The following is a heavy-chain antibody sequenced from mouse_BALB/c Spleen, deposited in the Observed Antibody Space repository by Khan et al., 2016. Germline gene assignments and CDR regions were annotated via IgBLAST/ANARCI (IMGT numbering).Heavy chain of an antibody. CDR3: TRGDYYGSGY. Sequence: EVQLQESGPDLVKPSQSLSLTCTVTGYSISSGYSWHWIRQFPGNKLEWMAYIHYSGSTNYNPSLKSRISITRDTSQNQFFLQLISVTTEDTATYYCTRGDYYGSGYWGQGTTLTVSS. D-gene: IGHD1-1*01. CDR1: GYSISSGYS. V-gene: IGHV3-1*02. J-gene: IGHJ2*01. CDR2: IHYSGST.